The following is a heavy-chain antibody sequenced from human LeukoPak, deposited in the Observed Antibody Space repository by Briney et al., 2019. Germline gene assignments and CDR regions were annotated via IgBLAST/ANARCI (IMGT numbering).Heavy chain of an antibody. J-gene: IGHJ3*02. CDR2: IIPIFGTA. CDR1: GGTFSSYA. CDR3: ARGASGSYPPDAFDI. D-gene: IGHD1-26*01. Sequence: SVKVPCKASGGTFSSYAISWVRQAPGQGLEWMGGIIPIFGTANYAQKFQGRVTITADESTSTAYMELSSLRSEDTAVYYCARGASGSYPPDAFDIWGQGTMVTVSS. V-gene: IGHV1-69*13.